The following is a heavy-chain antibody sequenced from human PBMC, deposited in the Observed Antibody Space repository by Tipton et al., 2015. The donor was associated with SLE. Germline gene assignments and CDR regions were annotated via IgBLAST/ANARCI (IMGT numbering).Heavy chain of an antibody. D-gene: IGHD5-24*01. V-gene: IGHV4-39*01. Sequence: SIYYSGSTNYNPSLKSRFTLSVDTSRNQFSLKMISVTAADTAVYYCARRERSPIWFDPWGQGTLVTVSS. J-gene: IGHJ5*02. CDR2: IYYSGST. CDR3: ARRERSPIWFDP.